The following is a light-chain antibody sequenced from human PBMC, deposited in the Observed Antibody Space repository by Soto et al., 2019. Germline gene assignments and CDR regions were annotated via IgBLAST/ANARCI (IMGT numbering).Light chain of an antibody. CDR2: GAS. J-gene: IGKJ5*01. CDR1: QSVPSNY. V-gene: IGKV3-20*01. CDR3: QQYGPSIT. Sequence: EIVLTQSPDTLSLSPGERATLSCRASQSVPSNYLAWYQQKPGQAPRLLIYGASSRATGTPNRFSGSGSGTDFTLTISRPEAEAFAVYYCQQYGPSITFGQGTRLEIK.